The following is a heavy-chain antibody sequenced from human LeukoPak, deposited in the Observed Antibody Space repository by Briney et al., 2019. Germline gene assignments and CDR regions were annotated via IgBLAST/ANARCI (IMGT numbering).Heavy chain of an antibody. J-gene: IGHJ4*02. V-gene: IGHV3-23*01. CDR3: AKDLYSGYGGRVDY. Sequence: GGSLRLSCAASGFTFSSYAMSWVRQAPGKGLEWVSGISGSGGSTYYADSVKGRFTISRDNSKNTLYLQMNSLRAEDTAVYYCAKDLYSGYGGRVDYWGQGTLVTVSS. D-gene: IGHD5-12*01. CDR1: GFTFSSYA. CDR2: ISGSGGST.